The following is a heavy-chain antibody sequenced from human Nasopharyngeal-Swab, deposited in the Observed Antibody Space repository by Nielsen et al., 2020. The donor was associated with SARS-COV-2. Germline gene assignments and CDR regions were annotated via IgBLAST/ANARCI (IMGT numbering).Heavy chain of an antibody. D-gene: IGHD6-19*01. CDR1: GYAFTSYG. V-gene: IGHV1-18*04. Sequence: ASVKVSCKASGYAFTSYGISWVRQAPGQGLEWMGWISAYNGNTNYAQKLQGRVTMPTDTSTSTAYMELRSLRSDDTAVYYCARGGWAVAIPDWYFDLWGRGTLVTVSS. CDR2: ISAYNGNT. J-gene: IGHJ2*01. CDR3: ARGGWAVAIPDWYFDL.